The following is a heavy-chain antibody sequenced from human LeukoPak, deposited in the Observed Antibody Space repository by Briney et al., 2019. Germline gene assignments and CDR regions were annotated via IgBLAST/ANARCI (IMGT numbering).Heavy chain of an antibody. Sequence: ASVKVSCKASGYTFTNYYMHWVRQAPGQGLEWMGWINPNNDGTNYAAQKFQGRVTMTRDTSISTAYMELSSPTSDDTAVYYCARVFFYGGNSVPFDYWGQGTLVTVSS. J-gene: IGHJ4*02. V-gene: IGHV1-2*02. CDR2: INPNNDGT. D-gene: IGHD4-23*01. CDR3: ARVFFYGGNSVPFDY. CDR1: GYTFTNYY.